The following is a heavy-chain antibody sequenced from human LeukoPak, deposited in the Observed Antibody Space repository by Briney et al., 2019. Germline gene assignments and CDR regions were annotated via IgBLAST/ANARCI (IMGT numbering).Heavy chain of an antibody. V-gene: IGHV3-23*01. D-gene: IGHD2-15*01. Sequence: GGSLRLSCAASGFTFSSYAMSWVRQAPGKGLEWVSAISGSGGSTYYADSVKGRFTISRDNSKNALYLQMNSLRAEDTAVYYCAKGLDIVVVVAAADYWGQGTLVTVSS. CDR1: GFTFSSYA. J-gene: IGHJ4*02. CDR3: AKGLDIVVVVAAADY. CDR2: ISGSGGST.